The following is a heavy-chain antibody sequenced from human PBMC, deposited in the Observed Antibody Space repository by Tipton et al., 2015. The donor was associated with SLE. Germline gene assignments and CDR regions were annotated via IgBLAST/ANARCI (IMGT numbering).Heavy chain of an antibody. CDR3: ARSGSGCDPYYYYGMDV. CDR2: IYHSGST. V-gene: IGHV4-59*11. D-gene: IGHD5-12*01. Sequence: GSLRLSCTVSGDSISSHYWSWIRQPPGKGLEWIGYIYHSGSTNYNPSLKSRVTISVDTSKNQFSLKLSSVTAADTAVYYCARSGSGCDPYYYYGMDVWGQGTTVTVSS. J-gene: IGHJ6*02. CDR1: GDSISSHY.